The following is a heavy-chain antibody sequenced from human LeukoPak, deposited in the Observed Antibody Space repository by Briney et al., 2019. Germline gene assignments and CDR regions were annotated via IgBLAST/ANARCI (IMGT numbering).Heavy chain of an antibody. V-gene: IGHV3-43*02. CDR1: GFTFDGYG. Sequence: PGGSLRLSCAASGFTFDGYGMHWVRHAPGKGLEWVSLISGDGGSTYYADSVKGRFTISRDNRKNSLYLQMNSLRTEDTALYYCAKDIGYSYGPISINYYYYYGMDVWGQGTTVTVSS. J-gene: IGHJ6*02. CDR3: AKDIGYSYGPISINYYYYYGMDV. D-gene: IGHD5-18*01. CDR2: ISGDGGST.